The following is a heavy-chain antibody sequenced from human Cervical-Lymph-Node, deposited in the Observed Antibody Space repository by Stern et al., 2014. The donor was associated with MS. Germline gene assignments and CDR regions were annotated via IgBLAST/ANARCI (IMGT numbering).Heavy chain of an antibody. CDR1: GYNFIDHA. CDR3: ARQPDYSDFLDF. CDR2: INGGPGTT. V-gene: IGHV1-3*01. Sequence: QMQLVQSGAEVKKPGASMTISCKTSGYNFIDHAIHWVRQAPGQRLEWMGWINGGPGTTKYSQKFQGRVSFTWDKAASAAYMDLSSLSPDDTAVYYCARQPDYSDFLDFWGQGTLVTVSS. D-gene: IGHD4-11*01. J-gene: IGHJ4*02.